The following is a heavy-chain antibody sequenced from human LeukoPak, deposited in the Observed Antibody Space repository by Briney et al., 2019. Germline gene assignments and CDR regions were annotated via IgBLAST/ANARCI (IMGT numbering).Heavy chain of an antibody. J-gene: IGHJ3*02. CDR1: GYTFTSYY. CDR2: INPSGGST. V-gene: IGHV1-46*01. CDR3: ARVVMRDAFDI. Sequence: GASVKVSCKASGYTFTSYYMHWVRQTPRQGLEWMGIINPSGGSTSYAQKFQGRVTMTRDMSTSTVYMELSSLRSEDTAVYYCARVVMRDAFDIWGQGTMVTVSS. D-gene: IGHD2-21*01.